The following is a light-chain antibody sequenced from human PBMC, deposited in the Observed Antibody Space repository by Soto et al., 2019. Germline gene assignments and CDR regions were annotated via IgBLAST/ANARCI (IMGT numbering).Light chain of an antibody. Sequence: EIALTQSPDTLSLSPGERATLSCRASQSVNSQFFAWHQQKPGQAPRLLIHGASNRAAGISDRFSGIGSGTFFPLTISRMAPEYFAVYYCQPYGSSGTFGQGTKVDIK. CDR1: QSVNSQF. V-gene: IGKV3-20*01. CDR2: GAS. J-gene: IGKJ1*01. CDR3: QPYGSSGT.